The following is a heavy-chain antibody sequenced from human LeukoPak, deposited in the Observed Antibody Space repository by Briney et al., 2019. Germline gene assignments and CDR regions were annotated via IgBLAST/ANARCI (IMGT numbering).Heavy chain of an antibody. CDR1: GFTFTNAW. Sequence: GGSLRLSCAVSGFTFTNAWMSWVRQAPGKGLEWVGRIRSEVDGGITDYAAPVEGRFTISRDDSKNTLYLQLNSLKTEDTAVYYCTTDFRGTNPFAYWGQGTLVTVSS. D-gene: IGHD3-10*01. V-gene: IGHV3-15*01. CDR3: TTDFRGTNPFAY. CDR2: IRSEVDGGIT. J-gene: IGHJ4*02.